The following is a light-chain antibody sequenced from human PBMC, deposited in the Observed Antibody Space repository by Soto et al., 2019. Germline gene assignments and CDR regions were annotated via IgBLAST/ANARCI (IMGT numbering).Light chain of an antibody. CDR1: QSIVTY. CDR2: HAS. Sequence: DIQMTQSPSSLSASVGDRVTITCRASQSIVTYLNWYLQKPGTAPKVLIYHASNLQSGVPSRFSGSGSGTEFTLTISSLQPDDFATYYCQQYNSYSFGQGTKVDIK. CDR3: QQYNSYS. V-gene: IGKV1-5*01. J-gene: IGKJ1*01.